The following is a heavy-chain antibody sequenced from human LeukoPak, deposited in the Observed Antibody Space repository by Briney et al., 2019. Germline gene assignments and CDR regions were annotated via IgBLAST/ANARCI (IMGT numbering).Heavy chain of an antibody. CDR3: TRLKAASYYYYMDV. CDR1: GGSISSSSYY. CDR2: IYYSGST. V-gene: IGHV4-39*01. Sequence: SETLSVTCTVSGGSISSSSYYWGWIRQPPGQGLEWIGSIYYSGSTYYNPSLKSRVTISVDTSKNQFSLKLSSVTAADTAVYYCTRLKAASYYYYMDVWGKGTTVTVSS. J-gene: IGHJ6*03. D-gene: IGHD6-13*01.